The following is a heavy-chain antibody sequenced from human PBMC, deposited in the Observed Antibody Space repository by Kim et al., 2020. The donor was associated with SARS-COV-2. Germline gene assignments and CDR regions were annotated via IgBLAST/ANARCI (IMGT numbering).Heavy chain of an antibody. J-gene: IGHJ4*02. CDR2: IYYSGST. Sequence: SETLSLTCTVSGGSISSSSYYWGWIRQPPGKGLEWIGSIYYSGSTYYNPSLKSRVTISVDTSKNQFSLKLSSVTAADTAVYYCARHRGLGGIAAAVVDYWGQGTLVTVSS. V-gene: IGHV4-39*01. D-gene: IGHD6-13*01. CDR3: ARHRGLGGIAAAVVDY. CDR1: GGSISSSSYY.